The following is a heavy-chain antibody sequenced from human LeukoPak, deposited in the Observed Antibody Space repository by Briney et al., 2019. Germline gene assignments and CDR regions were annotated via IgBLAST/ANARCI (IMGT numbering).Heavy chain of an antibody. D-gene: IGHD2-8*01. Sequence: PSETLSLTCTVSGGSMNTVSYYWVWIRQAPEKGLEWIGSVYSRGSIYSNPSLRSRVTISLDTSTNQFSLNLSSVTVADTALYYCARVKGTEWNWFDPWGQGTLVTVSS. CDR2: VYSRGSI. J-gene: IGHJ5*02. V-gene: IGHV4-39*07. CDR1: GGSMNTVSYY. CDR3: ARVKGTEWNWFDP.